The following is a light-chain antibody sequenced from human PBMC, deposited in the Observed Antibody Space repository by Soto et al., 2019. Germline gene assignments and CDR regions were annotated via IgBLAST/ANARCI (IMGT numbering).Light chain of an antibody. Sequence: QAVVTQEPSLTVSPGGTVTLTCGSSTGAVSRGHSPYWFQQKPGQAPRTLIYDTSKKNSWTAARFSGSLLGGKAALTLSGAQPEDEAEYYCLLSYSAAWVFGGGTKLTVL. CDR1: TGAVSRGHS. CDR3: LLSYSAAWV. V-gene: IGLV7-46*01. CDR2: DTS. J-gene: IGLJ3*02.